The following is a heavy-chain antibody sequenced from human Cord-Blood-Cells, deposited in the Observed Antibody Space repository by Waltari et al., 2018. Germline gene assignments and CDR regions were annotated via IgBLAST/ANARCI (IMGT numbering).Heavy chain of an antibody. Sequence: EVQLLESGGGLVQPGWSLSLSCAASGFTFSSYAMSWVRQAPGKGLEWVSAISGSGGSTDYADSVKGRFTISRDNSKNTLYLQMNSLRAEDTAVYYCANALMQQLEYYFDYWGQGTLVTVSS. CDR2: ISGSGGST. CDR3: ANALMQQLEYYFDY. CDR1: GFTFSSYA. J-gene: IGHJ4*02. D-gene: IGHD6-13*01. V-gene: IGHV3-23*01.